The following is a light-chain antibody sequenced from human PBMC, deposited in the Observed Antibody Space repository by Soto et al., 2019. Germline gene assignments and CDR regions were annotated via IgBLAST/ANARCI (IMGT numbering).Light chain of an antibody. Sequence: QSVLTQPPSVSAAPGQKVTISCSGSSSNIGVKSVSWYQQLPRTAPKLLIYDNSERPSGIPDRFSASKSGTSATLGITGLQTGDEADYYCGTWDDSLSAVVFDGGTKVTVL. CDR2: DNS. J-gene: IGLJ2*01. V-gene: IGLV1-51*01. CDR1: SSNIGVKS. CDR3: GTWDDSLSAVV.